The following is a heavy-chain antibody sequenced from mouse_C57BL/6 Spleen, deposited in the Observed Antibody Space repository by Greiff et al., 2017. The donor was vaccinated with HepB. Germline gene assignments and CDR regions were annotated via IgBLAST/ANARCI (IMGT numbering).Heavy chain of an antibody. CDR3: ARYVLRYYFDY. D-gene: IGHD1-1*01. CDR2: IRNKANGYPT. V-gene: IGHV7-3*01. J-gene: IGHJ2*01. Sequence: EVKLVESGGGLVQPGGSLSLSCAASGFTFTDYYMSWVRQPPGKALEWLGFIRNKANGYPTEYSASVKGRFTISRDNSQSILYLQMNALRAEDSATYYCARYVLRYYFDYWGQGTTLTVSS. CDR1: GFTFTDYY.